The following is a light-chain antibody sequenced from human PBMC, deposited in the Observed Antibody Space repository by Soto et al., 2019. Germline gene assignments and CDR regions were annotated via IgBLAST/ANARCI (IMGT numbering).Light chain of an antibody. Sequence: QSVLTQPPSVSGAPGQRVTLSCTGNSSNLGAGYDVHWYKQVPGAAPKLVIFGNRNRPSGVPERFSGSKSGTSASLAITGLLAEDDADYYCQAYDYSLTASVFGGGTKLTVL. CDR3: QAYDYSLTASV. CDR2: GNR. V-gene: IGLV1-40*01. J-gene: IGLJ3*02. CDR1: SSNLGAGYD.